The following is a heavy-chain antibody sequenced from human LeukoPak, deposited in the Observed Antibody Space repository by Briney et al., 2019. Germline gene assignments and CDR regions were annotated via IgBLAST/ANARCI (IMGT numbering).Heavy chain of an antibody. D-gene: IGHD5-12*01. Sequence: PGGSLRLSCAASGFTFSNAWMSWVRQAPGKGLEWVSRIKSKTDGGTTDYAAPVKGRFTISRDDSKNTLYLQMNSLKTEDTAVYYCTTLYSGYDLRIGYIDYWGQGTLVTVSS. V-gene: IGHV3-15*01. CDR3: TTLYSGYDLRIGYIDY. J-gene: IGHJ4*02. CDR1: GFTFSNAW. CDR2: IKSKTDGGTT.